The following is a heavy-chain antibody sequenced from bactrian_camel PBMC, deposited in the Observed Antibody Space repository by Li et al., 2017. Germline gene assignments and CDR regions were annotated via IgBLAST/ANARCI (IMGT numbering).Heavy chain of an antibody. CDR2: LHLERDAT. D-gene: IGHD2*01. CDR1: RYITPAYPYFY. V-gene: IGHV3S54*01. Sequence: HVQLVESGGGSVQAGGSLRLSCVASRYITPAYPYFYLGWFRQAPGQERERVACLHLERDATDYPDSVRGRFTISRDAAKNTLYLQLNSLKTEDTATYYCAQSRSGRWFEYDYWGKGTQVTVS. J-gene: IGHJ4*01. CDR3: AQSRSGRWFEYDY.